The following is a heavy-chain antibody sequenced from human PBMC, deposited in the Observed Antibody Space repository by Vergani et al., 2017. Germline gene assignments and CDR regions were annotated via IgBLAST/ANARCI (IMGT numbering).Heavy chain of an antibody. V-gene: IGHV3-73*01. CDR3: TRRLGYCSGGSCYGYYGMDV. CDR1: GFTFSGSA. Sequence: EVQLVESGGGLVQPGGSLKLSCAASGFTFSGSAMHWVRQASGKGLEWVGRIRSKANSYATAYAASVKGRFTISRDDSKNTAYLQMNSLKTEDTAVYYCTRRLGYCSGGSCYGYYGMDVRGQGTTVTVSS. CDR2: IRSKANSYAT. J-gene: IGHJ6*02. D-gene: IGHD2-15*01.